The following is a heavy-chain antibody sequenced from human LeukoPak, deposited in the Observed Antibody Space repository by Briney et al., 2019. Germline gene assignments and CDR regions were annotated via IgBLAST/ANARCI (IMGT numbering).Heavy chain of an antibody. Sequence: ASVKVSCKASGYNFNSYGISWVRQAPGQGLEWMGWISAYNGNTNYAQKLQGRVTMTTDTSTRTAYMELRSLRSDDTAVYYCARAVGYCSSTSCYFDYWGQGTLVTVSS. V-gene: IGHV1-18*01. J-gene: IGHJ4*02. CDR1: GYNFNSYG. CDR3: ARAVGYCSSTSCYFDY. D-gene: IGHD2-2*01. CDR2: ISAYNGNT.